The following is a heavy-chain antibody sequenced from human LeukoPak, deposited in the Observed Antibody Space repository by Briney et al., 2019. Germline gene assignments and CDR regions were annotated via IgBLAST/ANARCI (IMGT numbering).Heavy chain of an antibody. CDR1: GFTFSNYW. D-gene: IGHD3-10*01. Sequence: PGGSLRLSCAASGFTFSNYWMSWVRQAPGKGLEWVANIKEDGSEKYYVDSVKGRFTISRDNAKNSLSLQVNSLSAEDTAVYYCARAGQEWFGELGFDQWGQGTLVIVSS. J-gene: IGHJ4*02. CDR2: IKEDGSEK. V-gene: IGHV3-7*03. CDR3: ARAGQEWFGELGFDQ.